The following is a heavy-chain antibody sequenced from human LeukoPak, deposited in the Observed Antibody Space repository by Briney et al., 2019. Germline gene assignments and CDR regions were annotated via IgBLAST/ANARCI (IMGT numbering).Heavy chain of an antibody. CDR1: GGSISSRNW. Sequence: SETLSLTCAVSGGSISSRNWWSWVRQPPGNGLEWIGEISDSGSTNYNPSLRTRVSISVDKSKNQFSLKLSSVTAADTAVYYCARIVGRGADYYYYYMDVWGKGTTVTVSS. CDR3: ARIVGRGADYYYYYMDV. V-gene: IGHV4-4*02. J-gene: IGHJ6*03. D-gene: IGHD1-26*01. CDR2: ISDSGST.